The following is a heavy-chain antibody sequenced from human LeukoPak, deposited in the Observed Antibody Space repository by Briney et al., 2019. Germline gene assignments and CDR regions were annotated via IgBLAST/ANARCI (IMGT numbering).Heavy chain of an antibody. J-gene: IGHJ5*02. CDR3: ARDYFASGSSYVWFDP. CDR1: GYSFNDDG. D-gene: IGHD3-22*01. Sequence: ASVKVSCKASGYSFNDDGISWVRRAPGQGLEWMGWIGTHTGNTKYAENLQGRVTLTTDTSMNTAYMELRSLRSDDTAVYYCARDYFASGSSYVWFDPWGQGTLVTVSS. CDR2: IGTHTGNT. V-gene: IGHV1-18*01.